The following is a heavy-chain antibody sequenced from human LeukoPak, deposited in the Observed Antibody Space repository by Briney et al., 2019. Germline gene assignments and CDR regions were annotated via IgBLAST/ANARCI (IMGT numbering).Heavy chain of an antibody. CDR1: GFTFSGSA. CDR2: IRSKASSYAT. CDR3: TRLVPAAIFDPRPTRAFDI. J-gene: IGHJ3*02. Sequence: GGSLRLSCAASGFTFSGSAMHWVRQASGKGLEWVGRIRSKASSYATAYAASVKGRFTISRDDSKNTAYLQMNSLKTEDTAVYYCTRLVPAAIFDPRPTRAFDIWGQGTMVTVSS. V-gene: IGHV3-73*01. D-gene: IGHD2-2*01.